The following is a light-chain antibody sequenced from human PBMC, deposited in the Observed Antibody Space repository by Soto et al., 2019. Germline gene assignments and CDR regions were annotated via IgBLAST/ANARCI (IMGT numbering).Light chain of an antibody. V-gene: IGKV3D-20*02. CDR2: GAS. Sequence: EIVMTQSPATLSVSPGERATLSCRASQSVSSSYLAWYQQKPGQAPRLLIYGASSRATGIPDRFSGSGSGTDFTLTINNLEPEDFAVYYCQQRSNWPITFGQGTRLEI. CDR3: QQRSNWPIT. J-gene: IGKJ5*01. CDR1: QSVSSSY.